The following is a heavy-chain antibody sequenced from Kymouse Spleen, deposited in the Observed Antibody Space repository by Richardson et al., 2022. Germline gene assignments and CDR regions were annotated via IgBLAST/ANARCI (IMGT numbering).Heavy chain of an antibody. CDR3: ASAGYSSSPYFDY. V-gene: IGHV4-59*01. CDR2: IYYSGST. CDR1: GGSISSYY. J-gene: IGHJ4*02. Sequence: QVQLQESGPGLVKPSETLSLTCTVSGGSISSYYWSWIRQPPGKGLEWIGYIYYSGSTNYNPSLKSRVTISVDTSKNQFSLKLSSVTAADTAVYYCASAGYSSSPYFDYWGQGTLVTVSS. D-gene: IGHD6-13*01.